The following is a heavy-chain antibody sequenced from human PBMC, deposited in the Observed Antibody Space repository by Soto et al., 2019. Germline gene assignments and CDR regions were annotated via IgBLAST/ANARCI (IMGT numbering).Heavy chain of an antibody. CDR2: ISGSGGST. Sequence: GGSLRLSCAASGFTFSSYAMSWVRQAPGKGLEWVSAISGSGGSTYYADSVKGRFTISRDNSKNTLYLQMNSLRAEDTAVYYCAKDLKVQHSPITIFGVVTITTFDYWGQGTLVTVSS. CDR1: GFTFSSYA. J-gene: IGHJ4*02. D-gene: IGHD3-3*01. CDR3: AKDLKVQHSPITIFGVVTITTFDY. V-gene: IGHV3-23*01.